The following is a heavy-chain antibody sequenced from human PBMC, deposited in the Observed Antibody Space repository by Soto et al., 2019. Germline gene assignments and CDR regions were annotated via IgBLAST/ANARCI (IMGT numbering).Heavy chain of an antibody. CDR3: ARVLAVAGPHYFDP. Sequence: EVQLVESGGGLVKPGGSLRLSCAASGFTFSNYSMNWVRQAPGKGLEWVSSISSSGTYVYYADSVKGRFTISRDNAKNSLYLQMSSLRAEDTAVYYCARVLAVAGPHYFDPWGQGTLVTVSS. V-gene: IGHV3-21*01. CDR2: ISSSGTYV. J-gene: IGHJ5*02. CDR1: GFTFSNYS. D-gene: IGHD6-19*01.